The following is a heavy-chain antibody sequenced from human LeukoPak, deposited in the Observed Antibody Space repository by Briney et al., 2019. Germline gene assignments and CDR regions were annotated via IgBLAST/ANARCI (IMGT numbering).Heavy chain of an antibody. CDR3: ASRHYDFWSGYYSHAFDI. J-gene: IGHJ3*02. CDR1: GGSISSGSYY. V-gene: IGHV4-61*02. CDR2: IYTSGST. D-gene: IGHD3-3*01. Sequence: PSETLSLTCTVSGGSISSGSYYWSWIRQPAGKGLEWIGRIYTSGSTNYNPSLKSRVTISVDTSKNQFSLKLSSVTAADTAVYYCASRHYDFWSGYYSHAFDIWGQGTMVTVSS.